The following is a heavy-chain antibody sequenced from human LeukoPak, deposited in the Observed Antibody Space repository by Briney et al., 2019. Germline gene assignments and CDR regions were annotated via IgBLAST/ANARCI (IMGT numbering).Heavy chain of an antibody. Sequence: GSVKVSCKASGYTFTGYYMHWVRQAPGQGLEWMGWINPNSGGTSYAQKFQGRVTMTRDTSISTAYMELSRLRSDDTAVSYCERDSAGNYYDSSGYSDYWGQGTMVTVSS. CDR3: ERDSAGNYYDSSGYSDY. V-gene: IGHV1-2*02. J-gene: IGHJ4*02. CDR1: GYTFTGYY. CDR2: INPNSGGT. D-gene: IGHD3-22*01.